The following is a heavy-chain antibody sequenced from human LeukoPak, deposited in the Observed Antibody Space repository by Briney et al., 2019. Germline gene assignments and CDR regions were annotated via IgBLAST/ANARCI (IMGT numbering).Heavy chain of an antibody. Sequence: GGSLRLSCAASGFTFSSYGMHWVRQAPGKGLEWVGVIWYDGSNKRYADSVKGRFTISRDNSKNTLYLQMNSLRAEDTAVYYCAKGDCSSTSCSLRPIDNWGQGTLVTVSS. CDR2: IWYDGSNK. V-gene: IGHV3-33*06. J-gene: IGHJ4*02. CDR3: AKGDCSSTSCSLRPIDN. CDR1: GFTFSSYG. D-gene: IGHD2-2*01.